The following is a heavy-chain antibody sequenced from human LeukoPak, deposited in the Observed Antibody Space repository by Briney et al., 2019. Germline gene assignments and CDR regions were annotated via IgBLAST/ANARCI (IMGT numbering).Heavy chain of an antibody. CDR2: LSDSGAST. V-gene: IGHV3-23*01. CDR3: ARTPNRDGYSHIDF. J-gene: IGHJ4*02. D-gene: IGHD5-24*01. Sequence: GGSMRLSCAASGFTFTNHAMAWVRLAPGKGLEWVSTLSDSGASTYYADSVKGRFTISRDNSRNTMYLQMDSLRADDTGVYFCARTPNRDGYSHIDFWGQGALVTVSS. CDR1: GFTFTNHA.